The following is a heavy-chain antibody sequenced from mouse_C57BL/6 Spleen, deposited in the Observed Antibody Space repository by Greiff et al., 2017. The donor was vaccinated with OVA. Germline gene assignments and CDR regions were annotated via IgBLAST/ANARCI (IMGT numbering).Heavy chain of an antibody. CDR3: ARGGLYDGYYPYWYFDV. J-gene: IGHJ1*03. V-gene: IGHV1-64*01. D-gene: IGHD2-3*01. CDR2: IHPNSGST. Sequence: QVQLKQPGAELVKPGASVKLSCKASGYTFTSYWMHWVKQRPGQGLEWIGMIHPNSGSTNYNEKFKSKATLTVDKSSSTAYMQLSSLTSEDSAVYYCARGGLYDGYYPYWYFDVWGTGTTVTVSS. CDR1: GYTFTSYW.